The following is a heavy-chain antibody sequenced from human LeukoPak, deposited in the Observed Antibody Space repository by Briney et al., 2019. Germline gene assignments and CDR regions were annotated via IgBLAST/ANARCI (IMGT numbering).Heavy chain of an antibody. CDR3: ARDPFGRSSTSSTYFDY. J-gene: IGHJ4*02. V-gene: IGHV3-33*01. D-gene: IGHD2-2*01. CDR2: IWDDGSNK. Sequence: PGRSLRLSCAASGFTFSSYGMHWVRQAPGKGLEWVAVIWDDGSNKYYADSVKGRFTISRDNAKNSLYLQMNSLRAEDTAVYYCARDPFGRSSTSSTYFDYWGQGTLVTVSS. CDR1: GFTFSSYG.